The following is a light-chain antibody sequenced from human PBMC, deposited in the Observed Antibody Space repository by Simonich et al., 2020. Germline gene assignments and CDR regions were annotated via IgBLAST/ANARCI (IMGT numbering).Light chain of an antibody. V-gene: IGLV2-14*01. Sequence: QSALTQPASVSGSPGQSITISCTGTSSDVGGYNYVSWYQPHPGKAPKLMIYDVSKRPAGGSNRFSASKSGNTASLTISVLQAEDEADYYCSSYTSSSTWVFGGGTKLTVL. J-gene: IGLJ3*02. CDR1: SSDVGGYNY. CDR3: SSYTSSSTWV. CDR2: DVS.